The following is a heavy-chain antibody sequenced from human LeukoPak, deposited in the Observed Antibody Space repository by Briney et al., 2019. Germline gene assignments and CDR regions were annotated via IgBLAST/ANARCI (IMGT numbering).Heavy chain of an antibody. V-gene: IGHV3-30*18. CDR3: AKGGSGGWYTAYFDY. CDR1: GFTFSNYG. D-gene: IGHD6-19*01. J-gene: IGHJ4*02. CDR2: ISYDASNE. Sequence: GGSLRLSCAASGFTFSNYGMHWVRQAPGKGLGWVAVISYDASNEYYADSVKGRFTISRDNSKNTLYLQMNSLRAEDTAVFYCAKGGSGGWYTAYFDYWGQGTLVTVSS.